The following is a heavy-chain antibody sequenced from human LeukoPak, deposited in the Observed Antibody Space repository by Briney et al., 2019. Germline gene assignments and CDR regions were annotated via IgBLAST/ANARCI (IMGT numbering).Heavy chain of an antibody. V-gene: IGHV3-30*01. CDR2: ISYDGSNK. Sequence: GGSLRLSCAASGFTFSSYAMHWVRQAPGKGLEWVAVISYDGSNKYYADSVKGRFTISRDNSKNTLYLQMNSLRAEDTAVYYCARDFSNYLSNYYYMDVWGKGTTVTVSS. CDR3: ARDFSNYLSNYYYMDV. J-gene: IGHJ6*03. D-gene: IGHD4-11*01. CDR1: GFTFSSYA.